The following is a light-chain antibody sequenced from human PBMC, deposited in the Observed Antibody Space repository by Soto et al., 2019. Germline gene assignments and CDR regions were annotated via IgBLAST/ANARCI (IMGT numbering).Light chain of an antibody. J-gene: IGKJ2*01. CDR3: QQYDNLPYT. CDR2: DTS. V-gene: IGKV1-33*01. CDR1: QDISNY. Sequence: DIQMTQSPSSLSASVGGRVTIACQASQDISNYLNWYQLKPGKAPKLLIYDTSNLETGVPSRFSGTGSGTHFTFTISRLQPEDIATYYCQQYDNLPYTFGQGTKLEIK.